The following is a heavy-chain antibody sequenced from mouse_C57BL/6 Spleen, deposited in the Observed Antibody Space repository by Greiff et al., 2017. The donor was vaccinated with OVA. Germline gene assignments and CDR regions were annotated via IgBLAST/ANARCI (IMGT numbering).Heavy chain of an antibody. CDR2: ISDGGSYT. V-gene: IGHV5-4*03. Sequence: EVMLVESGGGLVKPGGSLKLSCAASGFTFSSYAMSWVRQTPEKRLAWVATISDGGSYTYYPDNVKGRFTISRDNAKNNLYLQMSHLKSEDTAMYYCARVHRDWDGFAYWGQGTLVTVSA. D-gene: IGHD4-1*01. J-gene: IGHJ3*01. CDR1: GFTFSSYA. CDR3: ARVHRDWDGFAY.